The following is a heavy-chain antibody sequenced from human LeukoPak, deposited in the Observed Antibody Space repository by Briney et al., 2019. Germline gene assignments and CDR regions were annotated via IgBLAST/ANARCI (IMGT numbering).Heavy chain of an antibody. J-gene: IGHJ4*02. CDR1: GFTFSASW. Sequence: GGSLRLSCATSGFTFSASWMSWFRQAPGKGLEWVAITNQDGSVRFYVDSVKGRFTISRDNAKNSLYLYMNSLRVEDTAVYFCARASRSTSSECWGQGILVTVSS. D-gene: IGHD6-6*01. V-gene: IGHV3-7*01. CDR2: TNQDGSVR. CDR3: ARASRSTSSEC.